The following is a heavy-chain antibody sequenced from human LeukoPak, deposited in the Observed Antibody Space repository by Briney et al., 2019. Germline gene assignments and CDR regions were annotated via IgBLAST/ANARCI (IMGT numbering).Heavy chain of an antibody. CDR3: AKEGDRGEALYYYYMDV. CDR2: INGDGSNT. D-gene: IGHD3-10*01. Sequence: PGGSLRLSCAASGLTFSSHWMHWVRQAPGKGLVWVSRINGDGSNTTYADSVKGRFTISRDNAKNTLYLQMNSLRAEDTADYYCAKEGDRGEALYYYYMDVWGNGTTVTVSS. J-gene: IGHJ6*03. V-gene: IGHV3-74*03. CDR1: GLTFSSHW.